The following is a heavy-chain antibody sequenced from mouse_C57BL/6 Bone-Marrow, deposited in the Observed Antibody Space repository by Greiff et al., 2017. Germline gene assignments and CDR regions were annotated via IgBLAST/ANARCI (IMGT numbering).Heavy chain of an antibody. CDR1: GYTFTSYW. CDR3: ARSPLRLRPWFAY. CDR2: IHPNSGST. V-gene: IGHV1-64*01. Sequence: QVQLQQSGAELVKPGASVKLSCKASGYTFTSYWMHWVKQRPGQGLEWIGMIHPNSGSTNYNEKFKSKATLTVDKSSSTAYMQLSSLTSEDSAVYYCARSPLRLRPWFAYWGQGTLVTVSA. D-gene: IGHD3-2*02. J-gene: IGHJ3*01.